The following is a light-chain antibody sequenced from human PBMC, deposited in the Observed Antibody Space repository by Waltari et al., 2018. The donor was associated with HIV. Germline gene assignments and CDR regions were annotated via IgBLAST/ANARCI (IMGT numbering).Light chain of an antibody. CDR3: CSYASNYILI. J-gene: IGLJ2*01. CDR2: DVS. CDR1: SSDVGGYAY. Sequence: QSALTQPRSVSGSPGQSVTIPCTGTSSDVGGYAYVSWYQQHPGKAPKVIISDVSRRPSGVPDRFSASKSGNTASLTISGLQAADEADYFCCSYASNYILIFGGGTKLTVL. V-gene: IGLV2-11*01.